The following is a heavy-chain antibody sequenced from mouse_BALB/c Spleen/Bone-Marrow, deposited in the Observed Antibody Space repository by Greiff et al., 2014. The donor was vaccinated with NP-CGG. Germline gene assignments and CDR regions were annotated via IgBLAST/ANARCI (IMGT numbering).Heavy chain of an antibody. Sequence: EVQLVESGAELVKPGASVKLSCTASGFKIKDTYMHWVRQRPGQGLEWVGRIDPANGDTRYDPKFQGKATITADTSSSTAYLQLSSLTSEDTAVYCCARYRLGTYFDYWGQGTTLTVSS. CDR3: ARYRLGTYFDY. V-gene: IGHV14-3*02. CDR1: GFKIKDTY. J-gene: IGHJ2*01. CDR2: IDPANGDT. D-gene: IGHD2-14*01.